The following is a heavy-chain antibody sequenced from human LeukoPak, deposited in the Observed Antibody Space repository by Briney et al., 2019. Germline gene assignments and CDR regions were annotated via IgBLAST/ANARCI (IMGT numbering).Heavy chain of an antibody. J-gene: IGHJ6*03. CDR1: GGTFSSYA. CDR3: ARAAVPAATPVSYYYYYMDV. D-gene: IGHD2-2*02. V-gene: IGHV1-69*05. CDR2: IIPIFGTA. Sequence: ASVKVSCKASGGTFSSYAISWVRQAPRQGLEWMGGIIPIFGTANYAQKFQGRVTITTDESTSTAYMELSSLRSEDTAVYYCARAAVPAATPVSYYYYYMDVWGKGPRSPSP.